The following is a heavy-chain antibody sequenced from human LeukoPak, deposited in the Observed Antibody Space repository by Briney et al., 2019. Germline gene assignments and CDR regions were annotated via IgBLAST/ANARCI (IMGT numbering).Heavy chain of an antibody. CDR3: ARGDSYGYDLDY. Sequence: PSETLSLTCTVSGGSISSSSYYWGWIRQPPGKGLEWIGSIYYSGSTYYNPSLKSRVTISVDTSKNQFSLKLSSVTAADTAVYYCARGDSYGYDLDYWGQGTLVTVSS. CDR2: IYYSGST. J-gene: IGHJ4*02. V-gene: IGHV4-39*07. CDR1: GGSISSSSYY. D-gene: IGHD5-18*01.